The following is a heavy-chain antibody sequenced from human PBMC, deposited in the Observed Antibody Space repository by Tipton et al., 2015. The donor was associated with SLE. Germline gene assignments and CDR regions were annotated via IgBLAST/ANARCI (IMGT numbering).Heavy chain of an antibody. V-gene: IGHV4-38-2*02. CDR2: FYHSANT. CDR1: RYSISSGYY. CDR3: ARRWDTSTWDY. Sequence: TLSLTCIVSRYSISSGYYWGWMRQAPGKELEWIGSFYHSANTYYNPSLTSRVTISADTSKNQFSLKLSSVTAADTAFCYCARRWDTSTWDYWGQGTLVSVSS. D-gene: IGHD6-13*01. J-gene: IGHJ4*02.